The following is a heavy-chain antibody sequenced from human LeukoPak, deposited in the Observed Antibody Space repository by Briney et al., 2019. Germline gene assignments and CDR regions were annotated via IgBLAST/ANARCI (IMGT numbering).Heavy chain of an antibody. D-gene: IGHD3-10*01. CDR1: GGSISSSSYY. V-gene: IGHV4-39*07. CDR2: IYYSGST. J-gene: IGHJ6*03. Sequence: SETLSLTCTVSGGSISSSSYYWGRIRQPPGKGLEWIGSIYYSGSTNYNPSLKSRVTISVDTSKNQFSLKLSSVTAADTAVYYCARRPMVRGALFPWYMDVWGKGTTVTVSS. CDR3: ARRPMVRGALFPWYMDV.